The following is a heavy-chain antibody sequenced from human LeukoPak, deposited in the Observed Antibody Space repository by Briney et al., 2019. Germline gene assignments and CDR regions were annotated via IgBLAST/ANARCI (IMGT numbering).Heavy chain of an antibody. D-gene: IGHD1-26*01. CDR2: IKSRNRGETV. Sequence: GGSLRLSCAASGFTFSDAWMNWVRLAPGKGLEWVGRIKSRNRGETVDYAAPVKGRFTISRDDSKTTVYLQMNSLKTEDTAIYYCTTDGSTTLSNTFDNWGQGTLVTVSS. CDR3: TTDGSTTLSNTFDN. CDR1: GFTFSDAW. J-gene: IGHJ4*02. V-gene: IGHV3-15*01.